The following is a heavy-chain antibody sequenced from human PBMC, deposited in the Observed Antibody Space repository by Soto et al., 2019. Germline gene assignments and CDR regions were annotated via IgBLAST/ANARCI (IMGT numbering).Heavy chain of an antibody. CDR3: AREEGTVTTSWFDP. D-gene: IGHD4-4*01. V-gene: IGHV1-2*04. CDR1: GYTFTGYY. CDR2: INPNSGGT. J-gene: IGHJ5*02. Sequence: VASVKVSCKASGYTFTGYYMHWVRQAPGQGLEWMGWINPNSGGTNYAQKFQGWVTMTRDTSISTAYMELSRLRSDDTAVYYCAREEGTVTTSWFDPWGQGTLVTVSS.